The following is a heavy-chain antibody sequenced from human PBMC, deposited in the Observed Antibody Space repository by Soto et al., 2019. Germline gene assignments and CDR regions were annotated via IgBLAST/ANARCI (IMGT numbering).Heavy chain of an antibody. V-gene: IGHV3-7*04. CDR1: GFTFSSYW. D-gene: IGHD2-2*01. CDR3: AREIVVARGASYFDY. J-gene: IGHJ4*02. CDR2: IKQDGGEK. Sequence: GGSLRLSCVASGFTFSSYWMTWVRQAPGKGLEWVGNIKQDGGEKNYVDSVKGRFTISRDNAKNSVYLQMNSLRAEDTALFYCAREIVVARGASYFDYWGPGTLVTVSS.